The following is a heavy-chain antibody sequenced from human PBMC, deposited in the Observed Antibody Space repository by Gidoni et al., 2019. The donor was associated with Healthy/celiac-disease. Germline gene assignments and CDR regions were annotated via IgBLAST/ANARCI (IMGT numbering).Heavy chain of an antibody. J-gene: IGHJ4*02. D-gene: IGHD3-10*01. CDR3: ARVPRYYYGSGSYYNVQDY. CDR1: GCSFSGSY. CDR2: RNHSGST. V-gene: IGHV4-34*01. Sequence: QLQLQHCGAGLLKPSETLSLTCAVSGCSFSGSYWSWLRQPPGKGMEWIGERNHSGSTNYNPSLKSRDTISVDTSKNQFSLKLRAVTAADTAVDYCARVPRYYYGSGSYYNVQDYWGQGTLVTVSS.